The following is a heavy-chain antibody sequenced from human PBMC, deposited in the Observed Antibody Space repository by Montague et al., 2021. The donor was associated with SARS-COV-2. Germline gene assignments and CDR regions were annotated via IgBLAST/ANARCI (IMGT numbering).Heavy chain of an antibody. CDR1: GASVSSINW. J-gene: IGHJ4*02. CDR3: ASHPVLQQLYS. V-gene: IGHV4-4*02. D-gene: IGHD6-13*01. CDR2: IHHTGII. Sequence: SETLSLTCAVSGASVSSINWWSWVRQPPGRGLEWIAEIHHTGIINFNPSLSSRGLISLDSSKNQFSLTLNSVTAADTATYYCASHPVLQQLYSWGQGTL.